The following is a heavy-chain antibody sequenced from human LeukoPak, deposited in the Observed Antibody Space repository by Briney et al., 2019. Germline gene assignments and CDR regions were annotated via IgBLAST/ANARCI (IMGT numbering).Heavy chain of an antibody. D-gene: IGHD1-26*01. CDR2: FSYSGST. V-gene: IGHV4-59*01. CDR3: ARMYSGTSYYFDY. J-gene: IGHJ4*02. Sequence: SETLSLTCSVSGVSISTYYWIWIRQPPAKGLEWMGFFSYSGSTKYNPSLKSRVTMSVDTSKNQFSLKLSSVTAADTAVYYCARMYSGTSYYFDYWGQGALVTVSS. CDR1: GVSISTYY.